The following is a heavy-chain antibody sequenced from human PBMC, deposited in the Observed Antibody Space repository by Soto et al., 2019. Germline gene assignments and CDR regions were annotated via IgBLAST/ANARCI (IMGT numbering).Heavy chain of an antibody. CDR3: TRWDGRCSGGSCFFGS. V-gene: IGHV3-7*01. D-gene: IGHD2-15*01. CDR2: INEDGTKR. J-gene: IGHJ4*02. Sequence: GGSLRLSCIASGFSLTRYWMRWVRQTPGKGLEWVAKINEDGTKRHYMESVEGRFTISRDNAKNSLSLQRNSLRADDTAVYYCTRWDGRCSGGSCFFGSWGQGTLVTVSS. CDR1: GFSLTRYW.